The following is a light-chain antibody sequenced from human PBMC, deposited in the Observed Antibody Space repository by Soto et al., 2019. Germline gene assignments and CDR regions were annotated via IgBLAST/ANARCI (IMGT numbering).Light chain of an antibody. J-gene: IGLJ2*01. Sequence: QSALTQPRSVSGSPGQSVTISCTGTTSDVGGYNYVSWYQQHPGRAPKLIISDVNKRPSGVPDRFSGSKSGNTASLTISGLHTEDEAEYYCCSYAGTYSIFGGGTKLTVL. CDR2: DVN. CDR3: CSYAGTYSI. V-gene: IGLV2-11*01. CDR1: TSDVGGYNY.